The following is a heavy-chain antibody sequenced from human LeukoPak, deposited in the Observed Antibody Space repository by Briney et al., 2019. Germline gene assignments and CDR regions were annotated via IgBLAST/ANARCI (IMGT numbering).Heavy chain of an antibody. CDR1: GGSISSSNW. CDR2: IYHSGST. J-gene: IGHJ4*02. D-gene: IGHD3-16*01. V-gene: IGHV4-4*02. CDR3: ASGDYRDFDY. Sequence: PSETLSLTCAVSGGSISSSNWWSWVRQPPGKGLEWIGEIYHSGSTNYNPSLKSRVTISVAKSKNQFSLKLSSVTAADTAVYYCASGDYRDFDYWGQGTLVTVSS.